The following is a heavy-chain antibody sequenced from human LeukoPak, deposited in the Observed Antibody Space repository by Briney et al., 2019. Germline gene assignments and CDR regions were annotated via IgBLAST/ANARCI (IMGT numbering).Heavy chain of an antibody. J-gene: IGHJ5*02. V-gene: IGHV4-38-2*02. CDR2: IYHSGTA. CDR1: AYSITNDNY. CDR3: AKEVARRTGGFDP. D-gene: IGHD3/OR15-3a*01. Sequence: PETLSLTCTVSAYSITNDNYWIWIRQSPGTGPEWIGSIYHSGTAYYNPSLKSRVTISADTSKNQFSLKLNSVTATDTAVYYCAKEVARRTGGFDPWGQGTLVTVSS.